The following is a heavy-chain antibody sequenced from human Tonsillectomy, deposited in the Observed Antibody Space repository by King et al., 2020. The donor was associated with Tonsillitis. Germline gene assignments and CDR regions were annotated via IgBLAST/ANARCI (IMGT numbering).Heavy chain of an antibody. CDR2: ISSSGSTI. D-gene: IGHD3-3*01. CDR3: AGSAQYGFLEWFALYYFDY. Sequence: VQLVESGGGLVKPGGSLRLSCAASGFTFSDYYMSWIRQAPGKGLEWVSYISSSGSTIYYADSVKDRFTISRDNAKNSLYLQMNSLSAEDTAVYDCAGSAQYGFLEWFALYYFDYWGQGTLVTVSS. V-gene: IGHV3-11*01. CDR1: GFTFSDYY. J-gene: IGHJ4*02.